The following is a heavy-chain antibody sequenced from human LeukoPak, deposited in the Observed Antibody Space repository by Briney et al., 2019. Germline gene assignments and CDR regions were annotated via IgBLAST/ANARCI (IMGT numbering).Heavy chain of an antibody. CDR1: GFTFSNAW. CDR3: ATDQGYGSGSYYWFDP. V-gene: IGHV3-15*01. Sequence: GGSLRLSCAASGFTFSNAWMSWVRQAPGKGLEWVGRIKSKTDGGTTDYASPVKGRFTSSRDDSKNTMYLQMNSLKTEDTAVYYCATDQGYGSGSYYWFDPWGQGTLVTVPS. J-gene: IGHJ5*02. D-gene: IGHD3-10*01. CDR2: IKSKTDGGTT.